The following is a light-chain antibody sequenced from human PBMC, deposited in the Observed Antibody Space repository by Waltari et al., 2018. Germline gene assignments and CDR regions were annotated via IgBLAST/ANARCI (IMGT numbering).Light chain of an antibody. CDR1: QSVDSY. CDR2: AAS. V-gene: IGKV3-11*01. J-gene: IGKJ5*01. CDR3: HQRSNWPIT. Sequence: EIALTQFAATLSLSPGERATLSCRASQSVDSYLLWYQQRRGQTPRLVMYAASRRATGIPARFSGSGSGTVFTLTISSLEPDDFAVYYCHQRSNWPITFGQGTRLEI.